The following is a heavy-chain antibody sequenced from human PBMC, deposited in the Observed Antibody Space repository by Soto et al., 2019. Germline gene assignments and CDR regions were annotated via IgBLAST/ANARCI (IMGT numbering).Heavy chain of an antibody. D-gene: IGHD3-10*01. CDR3: ARAGYYGSGRRCAFDI. CDR1: GFTFSSYS. J-gene: IGHJ3*02. Sequence: EVQLVESGGGLVQPGGSLRLSCAASGFTFSSYSMNWVRQAPGKGLEWVSYISSSSSTIYYAASVKGRFTITRDNAKNTLYLQMNNLIDEDTAVFDCARAGYYGSGRRCAFDIWGQGTMVTVSS. CDR2: ISSSSSTI. V-gene: IGHV3-48*02.